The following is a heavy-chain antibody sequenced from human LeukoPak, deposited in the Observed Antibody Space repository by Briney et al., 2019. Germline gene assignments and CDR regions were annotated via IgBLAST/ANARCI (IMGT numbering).Heavy chain of an antibody. Sequence: VASVKVSCKASGGTFSSYAISWVRQAPGQGLEWMGGIIPIFGTANYAQKFQGRVTITADESTSTAYMELSSLRDEDTAVYYCASHTAMVFGAFDIWGQGTMVTVSS. CDR1: GGTFSSYA. CDR2: IIPIFGTA. J-gene: IGHJ3*02. CDR3: ASHTAMVFGAFDI. V-gene: IGHV1-69*13. D-gene: IGHD5-18*01.